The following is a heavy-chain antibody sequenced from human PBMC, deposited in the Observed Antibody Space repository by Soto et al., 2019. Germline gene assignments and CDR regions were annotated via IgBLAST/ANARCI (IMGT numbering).Heavy chain of an antibody. J-gene: IGHJ6*03. CDR2: ISAYNGNT. CDR3: ARLLPYYYYMDV. V-gene: IGHV1-18*01. Sequence: ASVKVSCKASGYTFTSYGISWVRQAPGQGLEWMGWISAYNGNTNYAQKLQGRVTMTTDTSTSTAYVELRSLRSDDTAVYYCARLLPYYYYMDVWGKGTTVTVSS. CDR1: GYTFTSYG. D-gene: IGHD2-21*01.